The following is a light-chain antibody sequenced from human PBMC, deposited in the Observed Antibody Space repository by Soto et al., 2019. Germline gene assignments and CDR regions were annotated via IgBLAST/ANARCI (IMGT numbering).Light chain of an antibody. CDR3: QQYESYPMT. CDR1: QSISSW. Sequence: DSQMTQYPSTLSASIGDRVTITCRAGQSISSWLAWYQQKPGKAPKLLISKASTLQSGVPPRFSGSGSGTEFALTISSLQPDDFATYYCQQYESYPMTFGGVTMVEIK. CDR2: KAS. J-gene: IGKJ4*01. V-gene: IGKV1-5*03.